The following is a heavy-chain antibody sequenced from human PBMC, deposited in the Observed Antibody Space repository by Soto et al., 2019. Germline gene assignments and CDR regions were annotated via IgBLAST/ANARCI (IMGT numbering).Heavy chain of an antibody. CDR1: GFTFSSYG. D-gene: IGHD4-17*01. Sequence: ESGGGVVQPGRSLRLSCAASGFTFSSYGMHWVRQAPGKGLEWVAVISYDGSNKYYADSVKGRFTISRDNSKNTLYLQMNSLRAEDTAVYYCAKDPLYGDYEAYFDYWGQGTLVTVSS. J-gene: IGHJ4*02. V-gene: IGHV3-30*18. CDR2: ISYDGSNK. CDR3: AKDPLYGDYEAYFDY.